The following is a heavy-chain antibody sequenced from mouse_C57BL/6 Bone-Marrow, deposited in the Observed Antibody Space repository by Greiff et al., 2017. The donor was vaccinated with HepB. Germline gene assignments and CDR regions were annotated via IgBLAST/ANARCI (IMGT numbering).Heavy chain of an antibody. D-gene: IGHD1-1*01. Sequence: LKESGPELVKPGASVKISCKASGYAFSSSWMNWVKQRPGKGLEWIGRIYPGDGDTNYNGKFKGKATLTADKSSSTAYMQLSSLTSEDSAVYFCARRGDYYGSSSYWYFDVWGTGTTVTVSS. CDR2: IYPGDGDT. J-gene: IGHJ1*03. CDR3: ARRGDYYGSSSYWYFDV. CDR1: GYAFSSSW. V-gene: IGHV1-82*01.